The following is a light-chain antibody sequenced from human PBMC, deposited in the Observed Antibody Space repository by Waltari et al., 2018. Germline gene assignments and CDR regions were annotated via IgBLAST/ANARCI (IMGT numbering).Light chain of an antibody. J-gene: IGLJ2*01. CDR2: RNN. V-gene: IGLV1-47*01. Sequence: QSVLTQPPSASGTPGQRVTISCSGSSSNIGSNYVYWYQQLPGTAPKLLIYRNNQRPSGVPDRFSGSKSGTSASLAISGLRSEDEADYCCAACDDSLSGPVFGGGTKLTVL. CDR1: SSNIGSNY. CDR3: AACDDSLSGPV.